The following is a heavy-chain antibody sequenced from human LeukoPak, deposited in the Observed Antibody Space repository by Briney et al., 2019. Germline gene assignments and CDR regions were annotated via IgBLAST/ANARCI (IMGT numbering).Heavy chain of an antibody. D-gene: IGHD1-26*01. CDR3: ARRSSFGIVGAIDY. J-gene: IGHJ4*02. V-gene: IGHV4-34*01. CDR1: GGSFSGYY. CDR2: INHSGST. Sequence: SETLSLTCAVYGGSFSGYYWSWIRQPPGKGLEWIGEINHSGSTNYNPSLKSRVTISVDTSENQFSLKLSSVTAADTAVYYCARRSSFGIVGAIDYWGQGTLVTVSS.